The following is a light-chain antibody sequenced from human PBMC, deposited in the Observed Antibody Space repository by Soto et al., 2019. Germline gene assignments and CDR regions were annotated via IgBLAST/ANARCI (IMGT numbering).Light chain of an antibody. Sequence: DIQMTQSPSTRSASVGDRVAITCRASQSISSSLAWYQQKPGKAPKLLIYKASTLKSGIPSRFGGSGSGTEFSLTISSLQPDDFATYYCQHYNSYSEAFGQGAKVDIK. CDR1: QSISSS. V-gene: IGKV1-5*03. CDR3: QHYNSYSEA. CDR2: KAS. J-gene: IGKJ1*01.